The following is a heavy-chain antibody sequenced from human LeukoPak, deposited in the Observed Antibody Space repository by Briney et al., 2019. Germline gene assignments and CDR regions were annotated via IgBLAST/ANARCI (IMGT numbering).Heavy chain of an antibody. V-gene: IGHV4-4*07. J-gene: IGHJ4*02. D-gene: IGHD6-19*01. Sequence: PSETLSLTCTVSGGSISSYYWSWIRQPAGKGLEWIGRIYTSGGTNYNPSLKSRVTISVDKSKNQFSLKLSSVTAADTAVYYCARGGGIAVAGYYFDYWGQGTLVTVSS. CDR3: ARGGGIAVAGYYFDY. CDR1: GGSISSYY. CDR2: IYTSGGT.